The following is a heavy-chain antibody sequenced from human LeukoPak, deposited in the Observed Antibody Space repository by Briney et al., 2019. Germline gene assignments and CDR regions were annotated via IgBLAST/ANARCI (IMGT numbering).Heavy chain of an antibody. J-gene: IGHJ4*02. D-gene: IGHD3-22*01. CDR3: ARAGSTQWFPYY. CDR1: GGTFSGYA. V-gene: IGHV1-69*06. CDR2: IIPIFGTA. Sequence: SVKVSCKASGGTFSGYAISWVRQAPGQGLEWMGGIIPIFGTASYAQKFQGRVTITADKSTSTAYMELSSLRSEDTAVYYCARAGSTQWFPYYWGQGTLVTVSS.